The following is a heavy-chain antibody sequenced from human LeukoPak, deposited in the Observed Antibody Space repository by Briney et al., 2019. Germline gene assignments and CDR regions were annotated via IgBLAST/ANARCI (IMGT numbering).Heavy chain of an antibody. D-gene: IGHD3-16*01. J-gene: IGHJ5*02. CDR1: GYTFTSYY. CDR3: ARGPVMITFGGTDWFDP. V-gene: IGHV7-4-1*02. Sequence: ASVKVSCKASGYTFTSYYMHWVRQAPGQGLEWMGWINTNTGNPTYAQGFTGRFVFSLDTSVSTAYLQISSLKAEDTAVYYCARGPVMITFGGTDWFDPWGQGTLVTVSS. CDR2: INTNTGNP.